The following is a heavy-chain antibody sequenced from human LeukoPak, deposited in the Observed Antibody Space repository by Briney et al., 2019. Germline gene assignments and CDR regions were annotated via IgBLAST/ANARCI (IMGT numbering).Heavy chain of an antibody. CDR1: GFTFSSYA. J-gene: IGHJ4*02. CDR2: ISYDGSNK. CDR3: ARGGRLKDIVVVPATIAAH. Sequence: GGSLRLSCAASGFTFSSYAMHWVRQAPGKGLEWVAVISYDGSNKYYADSVKGRFTISRDNSKNTLYLQMNSLRAEDTAVYYCARGGRLKDIVVVPATIAAHWGQGTLVTVSS. D-gene: IGHD2-2*01. V-gene: IGHV3-30*04.